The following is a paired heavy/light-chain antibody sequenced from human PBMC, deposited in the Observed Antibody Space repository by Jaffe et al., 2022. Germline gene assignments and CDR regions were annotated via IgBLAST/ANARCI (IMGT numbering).Heavy chain of an antibody. Sequence: QVQLVQSGAEVKKPGASVKVSCKASGYTFTSYAMHWVRQAPGQRLEWMGWINAGNGNTKYSQKFQGRVTITRDTSASTAYMELSSLRSEDTAVYYCARISRNYDILTGYNLETYYFDYWGQGTLVTVSS. V-gene: IGHV1-3*01. CDR3: ARISRNYDILTGYNLETYYFDY. CDR1: GYTFTSYA. J-gene: IGHJ4*02. CDR2: INAGNGNT. D-gene: IGHD3-9*01.
Light chain of an antibody. J-gene: IGKJ2*01. CDR1: QSVSSSY. Sequence: EIVLTQSPGTLSLSPGERATLSCRASQSVSSSYLAWYQQKPGQAPRLLIYGASSRATGIPDRFSGSGSGTDFTLTISRLEPEDFAVYYCQQYGSSGYTFGQGTKLEIK. CDR3: QQYGSSGYT. V-gene: IGKV3-20*01. CDR2: GAS.